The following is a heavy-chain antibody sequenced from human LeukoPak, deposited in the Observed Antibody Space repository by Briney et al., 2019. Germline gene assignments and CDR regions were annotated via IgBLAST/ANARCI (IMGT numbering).Heavy chain of an antibody. V-gene: IGHV1-18*01. CDR3: ARDPGYCSGGSCRATFDY. J-gene: IGHJ4*02. CDR2: ISAYNGNT. D-gene: IGHD2-15*01. Sequence: ASVTVSCTASGYTFTSYGISWVRQAPGQGLVWMGWISAYNGNTNYAQKFQGRVTMTTDTSTSTAYMELRSLRSDDTAVYYCARDPGYCSGGSCRATFDYWGQGTLVTVSS. CDR1: GYTFTSYG.